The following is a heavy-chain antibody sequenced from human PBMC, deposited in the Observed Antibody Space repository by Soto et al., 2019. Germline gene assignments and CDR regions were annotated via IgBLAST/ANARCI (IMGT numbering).Heavy chain of an antibody. D-gene: IGHD3-16*01. CDR3: ATRPLLRGAP. Sequence: EVQLVESGGGWIQPGGSLRLSCEASGFTFSSNDMNWVRQAPGKGLEWVSLIWTSGSTAYADSVKGRFTISRDNSKRALYLHMSSLRAEDTAVYYCATRPLLRGAPWGQGTMVTVSS. CDR2: IWTSGST. V-gene: IGHV3-53*01. J-gene: IGHJ3*01. CDR1: GFTFSSND.